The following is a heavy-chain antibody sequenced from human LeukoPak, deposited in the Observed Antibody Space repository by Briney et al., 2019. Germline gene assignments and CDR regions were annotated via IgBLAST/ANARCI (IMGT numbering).Heavy chain of an antibody. CDR1: GFTFSTNH. J-gene: IGHJ5*02. V-gene: IGHV3-53*01. CDR3: VRDLT. CDR2: IYSGGST. Sequence: GGSLRLSCAASGFTFSTNHMTWVRQAPGKRLEWVSVIYSGGSTYYADSVKGRFIISRDNSKNTLSLQMNSLRAEDTAVYYCVRDLTWGQGTLVTVSS.